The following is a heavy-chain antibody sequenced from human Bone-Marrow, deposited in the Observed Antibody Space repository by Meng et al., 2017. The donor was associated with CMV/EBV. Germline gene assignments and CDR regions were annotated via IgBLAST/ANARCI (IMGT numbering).Heavy chain of an antibody. V-gene: IGHV3-11*01. CDR3: ARDSTRGYSSSWSPKRGTYFDY. J-gene: IGHJ4*02. CDR2: ISSSGSTV. D-gene: IGHD6-13*01. CDR1: GFTFSDYY. Sequence: GESLKISCAASGFTFSDYYMRWIRQAPGKGLEWVSYISSSGSTVYYADSVKGRFTISRDNAKNSLYLKMNSLRAEDTAVYYCARDSTRGYSSSWSPKRGTYFDYWGQGTLVTVSS.